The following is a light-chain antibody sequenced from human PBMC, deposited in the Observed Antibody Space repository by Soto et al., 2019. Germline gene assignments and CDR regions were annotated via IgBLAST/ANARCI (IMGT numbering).Light chain of an antibody. CDR2: KAS. CDR1: QTIDSW. Sequence: DIQMTQSPSTLSASVGDRVTITCRASQTIDSWLAWYQQRPGKPPNLLIYKASTLASWVPSRFSGSGSGTELTLTINRLQPHDFATYCCQKYNVYSTWTFGPGNKGEI. J-gene: IGKJ1*01. CDR3: QKYNVYSTWT. V-gene: IGKV1-5*03.